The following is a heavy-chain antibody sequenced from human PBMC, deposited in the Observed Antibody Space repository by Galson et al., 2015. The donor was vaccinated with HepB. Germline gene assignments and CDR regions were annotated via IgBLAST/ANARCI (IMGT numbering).Heavy chain of an antibody. CDR1: GFTFSSYA. CDR3: AKEAVCTSSVCYKNFDY. CDR2: ISYDGTNK. J-gene: IGHJ4*02. D-gene: IGHD2-8*01. V-gene: IGHV3-30-3*01. Sequence: SLRLSCAASGFTFSSYAMQWVRQAPGKGLEWVAGISYDGTNKNYADSVKGRFTISRDNSKNTLYLQMNSLRGGDTAVYYCAKEAVCTSSVCYKNFDYWGQGTLVTVSS.